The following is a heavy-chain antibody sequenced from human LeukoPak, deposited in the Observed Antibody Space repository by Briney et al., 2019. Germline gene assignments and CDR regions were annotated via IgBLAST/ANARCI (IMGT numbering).Heavy chain of an antibody. D-gene: IGHD5-18*01. V-gene: IGHV3-9*03. CDR2: ISWNSGTI. CDR3: AKASYGDDFDY. CDR1: GFAFEDFA. Sequence: GGSLRLSCAASGFAFEDFAMHWVRQAPGKGLEWVSAISWNSGTIAYTDSVKGRFTISRVNANKFLYLEMNSLSPEDMAVYYCAKASYGDDFDYWGQGTLVTVSS. J-gene: IGHJ4*02.